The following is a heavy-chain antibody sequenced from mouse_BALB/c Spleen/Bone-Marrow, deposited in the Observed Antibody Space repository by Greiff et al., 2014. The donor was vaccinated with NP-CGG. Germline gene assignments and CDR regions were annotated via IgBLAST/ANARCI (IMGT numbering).Heavy chain of an antibody. CDR3: AGARHYDF. V-gene: IGHV1-18*01. CDR1: GYTFTDYT. Sequence: SGPELVKPGASVKISCKTSGYTFTDYTLHWVKQSHGKSLEWIGGVNPNSGGTSYNQKFKGKATLNLDKSSTTAYMELRSLTSDDSAVYYCAGARHYDFWGQGTTLTVSS. CDR2: VNPNSGGT. J-gene: IGHJ2*01.